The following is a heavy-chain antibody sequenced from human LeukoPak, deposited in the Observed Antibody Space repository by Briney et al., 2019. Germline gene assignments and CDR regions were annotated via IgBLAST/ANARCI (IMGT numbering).Heavy chain of an antibody. V-gene: IGHV4-61*01. J-gene: IGHJ6*03. CDR2: IYYSGST. CDR3: ARALVYSNFSGRTYYMDV. Sequence: PSETLSLTCSVSGFSIGTGYSWGWIRQPPGKGLEWIGYIYYSGSTNYNPSLKSRVTISVDTSKDQFSLKLSSVTAADTAVYYCARALVYSNFSGRTYYMDVWGKGTTVTVSS. D-gene: IGHD4-11*01. CDR1: GFSIGTGYS.